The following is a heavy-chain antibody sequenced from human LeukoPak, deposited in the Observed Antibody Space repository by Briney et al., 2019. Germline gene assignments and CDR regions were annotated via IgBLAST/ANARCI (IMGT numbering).Heavy chain of an antibody. CDR2: INQDGTEK. V-gene: IGHV3-7*01. Sequence: GGSLRLSCAASGFPFTTYWMSWVRQAPGKGLEWVANINQDGTEKYYVDSVKGRFTISRDYAKNSLYLQMNSLRAEDTAVYYCAKVAKYYYGPETYYFFEQWGQGTPVTASS. D-gene: IGHD3-10*01. CDR3: AKVAKYYYGPETYYFFEQ. J-gene: IGHJ4*02. CDR1: GFPFTTYW.